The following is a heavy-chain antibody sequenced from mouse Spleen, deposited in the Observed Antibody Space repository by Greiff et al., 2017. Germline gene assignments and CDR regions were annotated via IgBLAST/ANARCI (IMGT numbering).Heavy chain of an antibody. J-gene: IGHJ2*01. CDR3: ARQLRDYFDY. V-gene: IGHV5-6*01. CDR2: ISSGGSYT. Sequence: EVKVVESGGDLVKPGGSLKLSCAASGFTFSSYGMSWVRQTPDKRLEWVATISSGGSYTYYPDSVKGRFTISRDNAKNTLYLQMSSLKSEDTAMYYCARQLRDYFDYWGQGTTLTVSS. D-gene: IGHD1-1*01. CDR1: GFTFSSYG.